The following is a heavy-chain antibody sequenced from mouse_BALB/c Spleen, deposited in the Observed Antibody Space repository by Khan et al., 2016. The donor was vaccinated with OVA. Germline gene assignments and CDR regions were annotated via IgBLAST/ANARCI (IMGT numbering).Heavy chain of an antibody. CDR1: GYSITSDYA. CDR2: ISYSGNT. V-gene: IGHV3-2*02. J-gene: IGHJ2*01. D-gene: IGHD1-1*01. Sequence: EVKLEESGPGLVKPSQSLSLICTVTGYSITSDYAWNWIRQFPGNKLEWMGFISYSGNTNYNPSLKSRISITRDTSKNQFFLHLNSVTTEDTATYYGARVYGGDFDYWGQGTTLTVAS. CDR3: ARVYGGDFDY.